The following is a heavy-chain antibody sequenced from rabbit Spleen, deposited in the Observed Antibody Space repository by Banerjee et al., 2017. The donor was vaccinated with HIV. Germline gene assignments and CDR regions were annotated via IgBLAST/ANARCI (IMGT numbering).Heavy chain of an antibody. Sequence: QSLEESGGDLVKPGASLTLTCTAAGFSFSTTYWMTWVRQAPGKGLEWIGCIYTGDGSTYYASWVNGRFTISKTSSTTLTLQMTSLTDADTATYFCARDAGTSFSTYGMDLWGQGTLVTVS. CDR1: GFSFSTTYW. CDR2: IYTGDGST. D-gene: IGHD8-1*01. J-gene: IGHJ6*01. V-gene: IGHV1S40*01. CDR3: ARDAGTSFSTYGMDL.